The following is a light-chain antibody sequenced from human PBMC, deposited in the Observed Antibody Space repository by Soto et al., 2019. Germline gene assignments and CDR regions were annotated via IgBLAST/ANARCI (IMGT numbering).Light chain of an antibody. CDR3: QQYSDWPLT. J-gene: IGKJ4*01. Sequence: EIVLTQSPATLSLSPGERATLSCRASQTVRNSNLAWYQQKPGQAPRLLIYGASTWATGIPTRFSGSGSGTEFTLTIRNLQSEDVAVYYCQQYSDWPLTFGGGTKVEI. V-gene: IGKV3-15*01. CDR1: QTVRNSN. CDR2: GAS.